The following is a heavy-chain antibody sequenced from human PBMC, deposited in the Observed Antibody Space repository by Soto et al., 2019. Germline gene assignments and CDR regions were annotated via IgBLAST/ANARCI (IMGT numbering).Heavy chain of an antibody. CDR3: AREADLNWFDP. Sequence: VQLVESGGGLVQPGGSLRLSCAASGFTFSSYSMNWFRQAPGKGLEWVSYISSSSSTIYYADSVKGRFTISRDNAKNSLYLKMNSLRDEDTAVYYCAREADLNWFDPWGQGTLVTVSS. CDR2: ISSSSSTI. J-gene: IGHJ5*02. D-gene: IGHD6-19*01. CDR1: GFTFSSYS. V-gene: IGHV3-48*02.